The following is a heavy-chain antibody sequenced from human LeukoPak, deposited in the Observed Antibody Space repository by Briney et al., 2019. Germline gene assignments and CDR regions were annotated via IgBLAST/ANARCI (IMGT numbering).Heavy chain of an antibody. V-gene: IGHV4-59*11. J-gene: IGHJ4*02. D-gene: IGHD3-10*01. Sequence: SETLSHTCTVSGGSISSHYWSWIRQPPGKGLEWIGYIYYSGSTNYNPSLKSRVTISVDTSKNQFSLKLSSVTAADTAVYYCARGCLGDYYGSGSYCFDYWGQGTLVTVSS. CDR1: GGSISSHY. CDR3: ARGCLGDYYGSGSYCFDY. CDR2: IYYSGST.